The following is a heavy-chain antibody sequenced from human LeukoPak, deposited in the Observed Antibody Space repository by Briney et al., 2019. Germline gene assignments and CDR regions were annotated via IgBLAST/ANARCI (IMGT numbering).Heavy chain of an antibody. Sequence: KPSETLSLTCAVYGGSFSGYYWSWIRQPPGKGLEWIGEINHSGSTNYNPSLKSRVTISVDTSKNQFSLKLSSVTAADTAVYYCARGIRGYSYGFYYYMDVWGKGTTVTVSS. V-gene: IGHV4-34*01. CDR2: INHSGST. CDR3: ARGIRGYSYGFYYYMDV. CDR1: GGSFSGYY. J-gene: IGHJ6*03. D-gene: IGHD5-18*01.